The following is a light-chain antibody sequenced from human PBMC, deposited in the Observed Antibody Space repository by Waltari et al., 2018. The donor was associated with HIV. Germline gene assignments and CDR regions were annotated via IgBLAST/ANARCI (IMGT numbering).Light chain of an antibody. CDR2: AAS. J-gene: IGKJ2*01. CDR1: QTINNS. CDR3: QETYSPTRA. Sequence: DIQMTQSPSSLSASVGDRVTITCRASQTINNSLNWYQQKSGKAPELLIYAASSLQGGVPYRFSGSGSGTDFTLTISSLQPEDFATYYCQETYSPTRAFGQVTKLEIK. V-gene: IGKV1-39*01.